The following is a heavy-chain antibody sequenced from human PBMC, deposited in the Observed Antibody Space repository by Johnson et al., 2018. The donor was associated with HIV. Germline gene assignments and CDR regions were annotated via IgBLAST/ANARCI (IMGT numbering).Heavy chain of an antibody. V-gene: IGHV3-7*01. Sequence: VQLVESGGGLVQPGGSLRLSCAASGFTFSSYWMSWVRQAPGKGLEWVANIKQDGSEKYYVDSVKGRFIISRDNSKNTLDLQINSLRAEDTAVYYCARDGGIQLWSAFDIWGQGTMVTVSS. CDR3: ARDGGIQLWSAFDI. CDR1: GFTFSSYW. CDR2: IKQDGSEK. J-gene: IGHJ3*02. D-gene: IGHD5-18*01.